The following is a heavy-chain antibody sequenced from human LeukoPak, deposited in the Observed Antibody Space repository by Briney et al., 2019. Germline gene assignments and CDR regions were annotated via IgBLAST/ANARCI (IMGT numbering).Heavy chain of an antibody. CDR1: GFTFSSYA. CDR2: ISGSGGST. V-gene: IGHV3-23*01. D-gene: IGHD5-18*01. CDR3: AKDGLGYSYAY. Sequence: GGSLRLSCAASGFTFSSYAMSWVRQAPGKGLEWVSAISGSGGSTYYADSVKGRFTISRDNSKNTLYLQMNGLRAEDTAVYYCAKDGLGYSYAYWGQGTLVTVSS. J-gene: IGHJ4*02.